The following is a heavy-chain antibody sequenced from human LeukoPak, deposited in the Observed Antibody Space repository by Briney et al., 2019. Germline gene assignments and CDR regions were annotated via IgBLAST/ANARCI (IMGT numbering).Heavy chain of an antibody. D-gene: IGHD3-22*01. CDR2: ISSSSSYI. CDR3: AKDPTHYRVWDSYESIGLSY. J-gene: IGHJ4*02. CDR1: GFTFSSYS. V-gene: IGHV3-21*01. Sequence: SGGSLRLSCAASGFTFSSYSMNWVRQAPGKGLEWVSSISSSSSYIYYADSVKGRFTISRDNAKNSLYLQMNSLRAEDTAVYYCAKDPTHYRVWDSYESIGLSYWGQGTLVTVSS.